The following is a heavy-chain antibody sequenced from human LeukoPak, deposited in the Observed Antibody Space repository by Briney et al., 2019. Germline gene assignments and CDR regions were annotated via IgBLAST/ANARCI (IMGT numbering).Heavy chain of an antibody. D-gene: IGHD3-22*01. CDR3: ARGRRGSGYYSLGWFDP. CDR2: INHSGST. Sequence: PSETLSLTCAVYGGSFSGYYWSWIRQPPGKGLEWIGEINHSGSTNYNPFLRSRVTISVDTSKNQFSLKLSSVTAADTAVYYCARGRRGSGYYSLGWFDPWGQGTLVTASS. V-gene: IGHV4-34*01. J-gene: IGHJ5*02. CDR1: GGSFSGYY.